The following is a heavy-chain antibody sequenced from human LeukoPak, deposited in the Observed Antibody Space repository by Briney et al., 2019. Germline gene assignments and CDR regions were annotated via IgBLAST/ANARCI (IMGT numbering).Heavy chain of an antibody. CDR2: IYHSGST. D-gene: IGHD3-22*01. CDR1: GNSISSGYY. Sequence: SETLSLTCTVSGNSISSGYYWGWMRQPPGKGLEWIGSIYHSGSTYYNASLKSRVTISVDTSKNRISLKLISVTAADTAVYYCARDWYYYDSSGYYANHIFDYWGQGTLVTVSS. J-gene: IGHJ4*02. CDR3: ARDWYYYDSSGYYANHIFDY. V-gene: IGHV4-38-2*02.